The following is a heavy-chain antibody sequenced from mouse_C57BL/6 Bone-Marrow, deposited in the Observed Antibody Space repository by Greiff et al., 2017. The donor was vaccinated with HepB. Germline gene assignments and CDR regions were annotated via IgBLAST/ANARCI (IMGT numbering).Heavy chain of an antibody. CDR3: ARGTGAFDY. V-gene: IGHV1-69*01. CDR1: GYTFTGYW. CDR2: IDPSDSYT. D-gene: IGHD4-1*01. Sequence: VQLQQSGAELMKPGASVKLSCKATGYTFTGYWMHWVKQRPGPGLEWIGEIDPSDSYTKYNQKFKGKSTLTVDKSSSTAYMQLSSLTSEDSAVYYCARGTGAFDYWGQGTTLTVSS. J-gene: IGHJ2*01.